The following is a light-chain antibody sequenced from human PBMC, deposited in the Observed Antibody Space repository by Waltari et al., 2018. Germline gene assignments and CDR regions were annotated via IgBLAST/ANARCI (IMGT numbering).Light chain of an antibody. CDR2: RAS. Sequence: EIVLTQSPATLSLSPGEGATLSCRASQSVSSYLAWYQQRPGQAPRLLIYRASNRATGIPARFSGSGAGTDFTLTISSLEPEDFAVYYCQQHNHWPLTFGGGTKVEIK. J-gene: IGKJ4*01. V-gene: IGKV3-11*01. CDR1: QSVSSY. CDR3: QQHNHWPLT.